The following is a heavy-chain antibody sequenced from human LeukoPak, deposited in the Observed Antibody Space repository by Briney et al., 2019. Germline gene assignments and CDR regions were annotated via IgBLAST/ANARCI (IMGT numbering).Heavy chain of an antibody. CDR2: INHSGST. Sequence: SETLSLTCAVYGGSFSGYYWSWVRQPPGEGLEWIGEINHSGSTNYNPSLKRQVPITVDTSKNQLSLKLSSVTAADTAVYYCARGRYYDYVWGSYRYNWFDPWGQGTLVTVSS. CDR3: ARGRYYDYVWGSYRYNWFDP. J-gene: IGHJ5*02. D-gene: IGHD3-16*02. CDR1: GGSFSGYY. V-gene: IGHV4-34*01.